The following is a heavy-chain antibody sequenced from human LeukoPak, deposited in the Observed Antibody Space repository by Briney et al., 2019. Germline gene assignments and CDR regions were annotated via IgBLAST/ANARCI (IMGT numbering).Heavy chain of an antibody. J-gene: IGHJ6*03. D-gene: IGHD3-10*01. CDR1: GYTFTSYG. CDR2: ISAYNGNT. CDR3: ARAWHPLLWFGELSWFNRAGYYYYYMDV. V-gene: IGHV1-18*01. Sequence: ASVKVSCKASGYTFTSYGISWVRQAPGQGLEWMGWISAYNGNTNYAQKLQGRVTMTTDTSTSTAYMELRSLRSDDTAVYYCARAWHPLLWFGELSWFNRAGYYYYYMDVWGKGTTVTVSS.